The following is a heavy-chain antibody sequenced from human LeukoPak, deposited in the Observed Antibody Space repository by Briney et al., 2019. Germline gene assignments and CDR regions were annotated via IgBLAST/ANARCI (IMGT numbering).Heavy chain of an antibody. CDR2: INPNSGGT. CDR1: GYTFAGYY. V-gene: IGHV1-2*02. Sequence: ASVKVSCKASGYTFAGYYMHWVRQATGQGLEWVGWINPNSGGTNYAQKFQGRVTMTRDTSISTAYMELSRLRSDDTAVYYCARVIHLIAAAGGDDAFDIWGQGTMVTVSS. CDR3: ARVIHLIAAAGGDDAFDI. J-gene: IGHJ3*02. D-gene: IGHD6-13*01.